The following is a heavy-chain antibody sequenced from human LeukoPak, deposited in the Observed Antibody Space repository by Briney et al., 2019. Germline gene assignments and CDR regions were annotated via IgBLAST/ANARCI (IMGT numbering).Heavy chain of an antibody. D-gene: IGHD3-22*01. CDR1: GFTVSSNY. V-gene: IGHV3-53*01. Sequence: GGSLRLSCAASGFTVSSNYMSWVRQAPGKGLEWVSVIYSGGSTYYADSVRGRFTISRDNSKNTLYLQMNSLRAEDTAVYYCARVGRWLSDFDYWGQGTLVTVSS. CDR2: IYSGGST. CDR3: ARVGRWLSDFDY. J-gene: IGHJ4*02.